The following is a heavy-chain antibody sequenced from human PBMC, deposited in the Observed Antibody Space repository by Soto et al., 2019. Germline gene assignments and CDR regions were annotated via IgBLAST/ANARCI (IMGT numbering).Heavy chain of an antibody. CDR1: GGTFSSYA. Sequence: SVKVSCKASGGTFSSYAISWVRQAPGQGLEWMGGIIPIFGTANYAQKFQGRVTITADESTSTAYMELSSLRSEDTAVYYCASTHYDSSGYNDYYYYGMDVWGQGTTVTVSS. CDR3: ASTHYDSSGYNDYYYYGMDV. V-gene: IGHV1-69*13. D-gene: IGHD3-22*01. J-gene: IGHJ6*02. CDR2: IIPIFGTA.